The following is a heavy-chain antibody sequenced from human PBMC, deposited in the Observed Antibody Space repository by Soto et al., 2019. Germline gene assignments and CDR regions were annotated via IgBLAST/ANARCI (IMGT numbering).Heavy chain of an antibody. J-gene: IGHJ4*02. Sequence: GGSLRLSCAASGFTFSSYGMHWVRQAPGKGLEWVAVIWYDGSNKYYADSVKGRFTISRDNSKNTLYLQMNSLRAEDTAVYYCARDDKPSATGLRFFDYWGQGTLVTVSS. CDR2: IWYDGSNK. CDR1: GFTFSSYG. V-gene: IGHV3-33*01. D-gene: IGHD4-17*01. CDR3: ARDDKPSATGLRFFDY.